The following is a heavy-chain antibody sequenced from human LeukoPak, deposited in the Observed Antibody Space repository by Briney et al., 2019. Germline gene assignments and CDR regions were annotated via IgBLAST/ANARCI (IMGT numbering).Heavy chain of an antibody. J-gene: IGHJ6*02. Sequence: GGSLRLSCAASGFTVSSNYMNWVRQAPGKGLEWVSVINSGGNAYYADSVKGRFTISRDNSKNTLYLQMNSLRAEDTAVYYCAKDPSASYYDILTGYSPYYYYGMDVWGQGTTVTVSS. D-gene: IGHD3-9*01. CDR1: GFTVSSNY. V-gene: IGHV3-66*02. CDR3: AKDPSASYYDILTGYSPYYYYGMDV. CDR2: INSGGNA.